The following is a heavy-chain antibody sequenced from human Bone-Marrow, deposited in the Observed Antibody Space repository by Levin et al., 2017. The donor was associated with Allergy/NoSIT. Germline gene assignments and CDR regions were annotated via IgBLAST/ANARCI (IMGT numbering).Heavy chain of an antibody. Sequence: GGSLRLSCTTSGFTFRLYGMHWVRQAPGKGLEWVAVIWDDGSQKYYADSVKGRFTISRDNSKNTLYLQMNSLRVEDTAVYYCARVYYYGSGSEYNDNPFFQHWGQGSLVTVSS. V-gene: IGHV3-33*01. CDR2: IWDDGSQK. D-gene: IGHD3-10*01. CDR3: ARVYYYGSGSEYNDNPFFQH. CDR1: GFTFRLYG. J-gene: IGHJ1*01.